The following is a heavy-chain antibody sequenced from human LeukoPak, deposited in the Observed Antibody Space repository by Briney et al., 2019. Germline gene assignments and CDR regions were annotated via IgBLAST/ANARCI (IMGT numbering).Heavy chain of an antibody. V-gene: IGHV3-48*03. D-gene: IGHD3-3*01. CDR2: ISSSSSTI. Sequence: GGSLRLSCAAPGFTFSSYEMNWVRQAPGKGLEWVSYISSSSSTIYYADSVKGRFTISRDNSKNTLYLQMNSLGAEDTAVYYCAKDGGGTIFGMVIILHYMDVWGKGTTVTVSS. CDR3: AKDGGGTIFGMVIILHYMDV. J-gene: IGHJ6*03. CDR1: GFTFSSYE.